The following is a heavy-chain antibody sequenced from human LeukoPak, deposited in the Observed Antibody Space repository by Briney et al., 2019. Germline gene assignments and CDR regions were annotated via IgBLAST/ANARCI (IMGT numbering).Heavy chain of an antibody. D-gene: IGHD3-22*01. V-gene: IGHV3-23*01. Sequence: GGSLRLSCAVSGITLSNYGMSWVRQAPGKGLEWVAGISDSGGGTKYADSVRGRFTISRDNPKNTLYLQMNSLRAEDTAVYFCAKRGVVIRVILVGFHKEAYYFDSWGQGALVTVSS. CDR3: AKRGVVIRVILVGFHKEAYYFDS. CDR1: GITLSNYG. CDR2: ISDSGGGT. J-gene: IGHJ4*02.